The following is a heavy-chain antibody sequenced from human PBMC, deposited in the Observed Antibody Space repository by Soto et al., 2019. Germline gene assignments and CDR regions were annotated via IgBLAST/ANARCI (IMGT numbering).Heavy chain of an antibody. Sequence: SSETLSRTCTVSGGSINSGDYSWTWIRQPAGKGLEWIGYIYHTGTTYYNMSLKSRVTISVDRSKNQFSLKLSSVTAADTAVYYCARGINYYDSSGDSWFDPWGQGTLVTVSS. J-gene: IGHJ5*02. CDR3: ARGINYYDSSGDSWFDP. V-gene: IGHV4-30-2*01. CDR2: IYHTGTT. D-gene: IGHD3-22*01. CDR1: GGSINSGDYS.